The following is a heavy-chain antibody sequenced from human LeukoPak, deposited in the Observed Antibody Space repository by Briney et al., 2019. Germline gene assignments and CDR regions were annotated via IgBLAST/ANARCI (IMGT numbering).Heavy chain of an antibody. V-gene: IGHV4-30-4*08. CDR2: IYYSGST. Sequence: SQTLSLTCTVSGGSISSGDYYWSWIRQPPGRGLEWLGYIYYSGSTYYNPSLKSRVTISVDTSKNQFSLKLSSVTAADTAVYYCARGEAVNLLHYWGREPWSPSPQ. D-gene: IGHD6-19*01. CDR1: GGSISSGDYY. J-gene: IGHJ4*02. CDR3: ARGEAVNLLHY.